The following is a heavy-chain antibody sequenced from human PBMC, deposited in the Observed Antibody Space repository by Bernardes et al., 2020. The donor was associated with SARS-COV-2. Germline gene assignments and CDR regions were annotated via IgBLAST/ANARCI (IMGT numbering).Heavy chain of an antibody. Sequence: GGSLRLSCAASGFIFSGSWMHWVRQAPGKGLVWVSRINSDGSNIRYADSVKGRFSISRDNAKNTLYLQMNSLRAEDTAVYYCVRSDDSSGYHHDAFDIWGQGTMVTVSS. CDR3: VRSDDSSGYHHDAFDI. J-gene: IGHJ3*02. D-gene: IGHD3-22*01. CDR1: GFIFSGSW. V-gene: IGHV3-74*01. CDR2: INSDGSNI.